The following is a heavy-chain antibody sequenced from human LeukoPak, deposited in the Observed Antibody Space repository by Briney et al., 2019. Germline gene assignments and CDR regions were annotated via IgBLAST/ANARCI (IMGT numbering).Heavy chain of an antibody. V-gene: IGHV3-20*04. CDR3: ARLIPRDYYDSILGAFDF. CDR1: GFTFDDYG. CDR2: INWNGGST. J-gene: IGHJ3*01. Sequence: GGSLRLSCAASGFTFDDYGMSWVRQAPGKGREWFSDINWNGGSTGYADSVKGRFTISRDNAKNSLFLQMSSLRAEDTALYYCARLIPRDYYDSILGAFDFWGQGTMVTVSS. D-gene: IGHD3-22*01.